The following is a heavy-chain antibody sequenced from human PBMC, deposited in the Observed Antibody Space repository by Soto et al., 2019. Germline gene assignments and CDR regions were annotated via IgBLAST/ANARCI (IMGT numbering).Heavy chain of an antibody. V-gene: IGHV3-23*01. CDR2: ISGSGGST. Sequence: GESLKISCAASGFTFSSYAMSWVRQAPGKGLEWVSAISGSGGSTYYTDSVKGRFTISRDNSKNTLYLQMNSLRAEDTAVYYCAKDRAGLRLPSLREFDYWGQGTLVTVSS. D-gene: IGHD5-12*01. J-gene: IGHJ4*02. CDR1: GFTFSSYA. CDR3: AKDRAGLRLPSLREFDY.